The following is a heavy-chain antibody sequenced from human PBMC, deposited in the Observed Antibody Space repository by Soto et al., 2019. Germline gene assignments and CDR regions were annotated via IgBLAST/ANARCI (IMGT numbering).Heavy chain of an antibody. CDR1: GYSFTSYW. V-gene: IGHV5-51*01. D-gene: IGHD1-26*01. J-gene: IGHJ3*02. CDR3: ASPGYSGSYYFAFDI. Sequence: GESLKISCKGSGYSFTSYWIGWVRQMPGKGLEWMGIIYPGDSDTRYSPSFQGQVTISADKSISTAYLQWSSLKASDTAMYYCASPGYSGSYYFAFDIWGQGTMVTVSS. CDR2: IYPGDSDT.